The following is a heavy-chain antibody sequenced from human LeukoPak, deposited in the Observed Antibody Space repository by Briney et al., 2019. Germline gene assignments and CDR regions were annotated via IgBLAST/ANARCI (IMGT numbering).Heavy chain of an antibody. CDR3: ASIQGDAFDI. Sequence: TSETLSLTCTVSGVSISSYYWSWIRQPPGKGLEWIGYISYRGSTNYNPSLKSRVTMSVDTSKNQFSLKLSSVTAADTAVYYCASIQGDAFDIWGRGTMVTVSS. CDR2: ISYRGST. V-gene: IGHV4-59*01. CDR1: GVSISSYY. J-gene: IGHJ3*02.